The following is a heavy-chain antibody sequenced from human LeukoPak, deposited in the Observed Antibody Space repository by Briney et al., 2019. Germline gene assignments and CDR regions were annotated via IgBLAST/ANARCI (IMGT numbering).Heavy chain of an antibody. J-gene: IGHJ3*02. CDR3: ARDRGSGWSDAFDI. D-gene: IGHD6-19*01. CDR1: GGSISSSSYY. Sequence: SETLSLTCTVSGGSISSSSYYWGWIRQPPGKGLEWIGSIYYSGSTYYNPSLKSRVTISVDTSKNQFSLKLSSVTAADTAVYYCARDRGSGWSDAFDIWGQGTMVTVSS. V-gene: IGHV4-39*07. CDR2: IYYSGST.